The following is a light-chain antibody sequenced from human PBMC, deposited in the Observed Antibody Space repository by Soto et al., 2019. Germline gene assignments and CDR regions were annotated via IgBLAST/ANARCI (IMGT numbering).Light chain of an antibody. V-gene: IGKV3D-20*01. CDR3: QQYGSSRT. Sequence: EIDLTQSPATLSLSPVEIATLSFVASQSVSSTYLAWYQQKPGLAPRLLIYDASNRATGIPARFSGSGSGTDFTLTISSLESEDSAVYYCQQYGSSRTFGQGTKVDIK. J-gene: IGKJ1*01. CDR2: DAS. CDR1: QSVSSTY.